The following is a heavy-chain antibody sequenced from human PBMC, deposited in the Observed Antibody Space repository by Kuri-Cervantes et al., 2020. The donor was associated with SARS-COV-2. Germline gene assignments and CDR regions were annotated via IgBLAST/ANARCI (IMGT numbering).Heavy chain of an antibody. CDR1: GFTFSSYT. V-gene: IGHV3-30-3*01. CDR2: ISYDGSNK. Sequence: GESLKISCAASGFTFSSYTMHWVRQAPGRGLEWVAVISYDGSNKYYADSVKGRFTISRDNSKNTLYLQMNSLRAEDTAMYYCARDGIGFDPWGQGTLVTVSS. D-gene: IGHD2-21*01. CDR3: ARDGIGFDP. J-gene: IGHJ5*02.